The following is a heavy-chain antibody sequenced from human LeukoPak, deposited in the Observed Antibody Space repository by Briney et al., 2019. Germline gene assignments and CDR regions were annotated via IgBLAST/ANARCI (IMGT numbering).Heavy chain of an antibody. D-gene: IGHD6-19*01. Sequence: ASVKVSCKASGYTFTSYGINWVRQATGQGLEWMGWMNPNSGNTGYALKFQGRVTMTRNTSISTAYMELSSLRSEDTAVYYCARGSHSSGWPDNWFDPWGQGTLVTVSS. CDR2: MNPNSGNT. CDR3: ARGSHSSGWPDNWFDP. V-gene: IGHV1-8*01. J-gene: IGHJ5*02. CDR1: GYTFTSYG.